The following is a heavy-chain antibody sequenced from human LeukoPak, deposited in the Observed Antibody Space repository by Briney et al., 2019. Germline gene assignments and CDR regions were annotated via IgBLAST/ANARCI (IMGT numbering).Heavy chain of an antibody. V-gene: IGHV1-18*01. J-gene: IGHJ4*02. Sequence: ASVKVSCKASGGTFSRFTISWVRQAPGQGLEWMGWISANDGKTHYSEKHQGRVTMSTDTVTGTAYMELRSLRSDDTAVYYCARELHVERDDYWGQGTLVTVSS. CDR1: GGTFSRFT. D-gene: IGHD1-1*01. CDR2: ISANDGKT. CDR3: ARELHVERDDY.